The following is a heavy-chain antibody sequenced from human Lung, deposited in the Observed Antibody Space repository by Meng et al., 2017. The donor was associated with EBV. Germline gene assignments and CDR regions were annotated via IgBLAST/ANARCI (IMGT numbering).Heavy chain of an antibody. CDR2: LIAVVGKT. V-gene: IGHV1-69*13. D-gene: IGHD1-14*01. CDR3: ARGRRNEPLFDY. Sequence: QVQLVQSGVGVKKPGSSVKLACKTSGDSFSTQTFSWVRQAPGQGPEWMGGLIAVVGKTKAAPRFQDRVTFTADESTSTAYMELSSLTFDDTAVYFCARGRRNEPLFDYWGQGTLVTVSS. CDR1: GDSFSTQT. J-gene: IGHJ4*02.